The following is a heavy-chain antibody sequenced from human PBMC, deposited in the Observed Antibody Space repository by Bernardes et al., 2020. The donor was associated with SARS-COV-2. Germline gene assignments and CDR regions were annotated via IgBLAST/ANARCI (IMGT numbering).Heavy chain of an antibody. J-gene: IGHJ4*02. V-gene: IGHV1-8*01. CDR2: MNPNNGNT. D-gene: IGHD4-17*01. CDR3: ARSRDYGDFGGILRGYYFDY. CDR1: GYTFTSYD. Sequence: ASVKVSCKASGYTFTSYDINWVRQATGQGLEWMGWMNPNNGNTAYAQKFQGRVTMTRNTSISTAYMELSSLSAEDTAVYYCARSRDYGDFGGILRGYYFDYWGQGTLVTVSS.